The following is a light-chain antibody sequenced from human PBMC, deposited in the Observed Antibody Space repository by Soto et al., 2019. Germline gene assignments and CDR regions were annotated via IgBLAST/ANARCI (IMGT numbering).Light chain of an antibody. J-gene: IGKJ3*01. CDR2: GTS. CDR1: QSVSSKY. V-gene: IGKV3-20*01. CDR3: QQYGSSLFT. Sequence: EIVLTQSPGTLSLSPGERATLSCRASQSVSSKYLAWYQQKPGRAPRVLIYGTSIRASGVPERFSGGGSGKDFTLTITRLEPEDFAVYYCQQYGSSLFTFGPGTKVDFK.